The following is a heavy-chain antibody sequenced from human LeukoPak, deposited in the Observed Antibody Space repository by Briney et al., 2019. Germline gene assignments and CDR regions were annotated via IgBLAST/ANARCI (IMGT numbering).Heavy chain of an antibody. V-gene: IGHV3-9*01. D-gene: IGHD3-22*01. CDR1: GFTFDDYA. CDR2: ISWNSGSI. CDR3: AKDLLRGYYDSSGYYSY. J-gene: IGHJ4*02. Sequence: LSGGSLSLSCAASGFTFDDYAMHWVRQAPGKGLEWVSGISWNSGSIGYADSVKGRFTISRDNAKNSLYLQMNSLRAEDTALYYCAKDLLRGYYDSSGYYSYWGQGTLVTVSS.